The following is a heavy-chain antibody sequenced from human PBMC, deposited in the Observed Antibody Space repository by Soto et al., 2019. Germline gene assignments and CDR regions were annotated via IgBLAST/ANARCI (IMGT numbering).Heavy chain of an antibody. CDR3: AKSRNIDY. Sequence: QVQLVESGGGVVQPGRSLRLSCAASGFNFSSYGMHWVRQAPGKGLEWVAVISYDGSNKYYADSVKGRFTISRDNSKNTLYLQMNSLRAEDTAVYYCAKSRNIDYWGQGTLVTVSS. J-gene: IGHJ4*02. CDR1: GFNFSSYG. CDR2: ISYDGSNK. V-gene: IGHV3-30*18.